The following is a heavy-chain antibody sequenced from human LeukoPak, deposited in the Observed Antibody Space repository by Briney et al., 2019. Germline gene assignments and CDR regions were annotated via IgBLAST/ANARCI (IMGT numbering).Heavy chain of an antibody. V-gene: IGHV1-69*13. CDR2: IIPIFGTA. J-gene: IGHJ3*02. CDR3: ARMCGGDCLNDAFDI. Sequence: GASGKVSCKASGYTFTSYGISWVRQAPGQGLEWMGGIIPIFGTANYAQKFRGRVTITADESTSTAYMELSSLRSEDTAVYYCARMCGGDCLNDAFDIWGQGTMVTVSS. CDR1: GYTFTSYG. D-gene: IGHD2-21*02.